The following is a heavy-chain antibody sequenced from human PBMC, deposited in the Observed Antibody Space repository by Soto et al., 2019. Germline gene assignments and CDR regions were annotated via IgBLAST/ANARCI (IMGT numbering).Heavy chain of an antibody. CDR1: GFTFGDYY. CDR2: ISSSGTYT. J-gene: IGHJ4*02. D-gene: IGHD6-19*01. CDR3: ARDVIAVAGTTDY. V-gene: IGHV3-11*06. Sequence: PGGSLRLSCAAPGFTFGDYYMSWIRQAPGKGLEWVSYISSSGTYTNYADSVKGRFTISRDNAKNSLYLQMNSLRAEDTAVYYCARDVIAVAGTTDYWGQGTLVTVSS.